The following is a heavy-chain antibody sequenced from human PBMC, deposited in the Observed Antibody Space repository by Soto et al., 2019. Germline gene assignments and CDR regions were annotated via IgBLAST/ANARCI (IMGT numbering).Heavy chain of an antibody. CDR1: GFTFSDYY. Sequence: QVQLVESGGGLVKPGGSLRLSCAASGFTFSDYYMSWIRQAPGKGLEWVSYISSSGSTIYYADSVKDRFTISRDNAKNSLYLQMNRLRAEDTAVYYCARDIRIEYSSSGCFDYWGQGTLVTVSS. V-gene: IGHV3-11*01. CDR3: ARDIRIEYSSSGCFDY. J-gene: IGHJ4*02. D-gene: IGHD6-6*01. CDR2: ISSSGSTI.